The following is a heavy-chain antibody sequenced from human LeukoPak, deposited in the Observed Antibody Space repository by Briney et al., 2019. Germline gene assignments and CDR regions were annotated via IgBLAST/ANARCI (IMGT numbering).Heavy chain of an antibody. Sequence: SETLSLTCAVYGGSFSGYYWSWIRQPPGKGLEWIGEINHSGSTNYNPSLKSRVTISVDTSKNQFSLKLSSVTAADTAVYYCARGTLYRGWSYYLDFWGQGSQVTVSS. J-gene: IGHJ4*02. D-gene: IGHD6-19*01. CDR1: GGSFSGYY. V-gene: IGHV4-34*01. CDR3: ARGTLYRGWSYYLDF. CDR2: INHSGST.